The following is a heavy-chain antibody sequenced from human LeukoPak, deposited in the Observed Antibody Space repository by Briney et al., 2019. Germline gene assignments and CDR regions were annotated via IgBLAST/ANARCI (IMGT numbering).Heavy chain of an antibody. CDR3: ARREATTEYFDF. V-gene: IGHV5-51*01. CDR1: GYSFTNYW. D-gene: IGHD1-7*01. Sequence: GESLKISCKGSGYSFTNYWIAWVRQMPGKGLEWMGVIYPGDSDTRYIPSFQGQVTISADRSFGTAYLQWSSLKASDSAMYYCARREATTEYFDFWGQGTLVTVSS. J-gene: IGHJ4*02. CDR2: IYPGDSDT.